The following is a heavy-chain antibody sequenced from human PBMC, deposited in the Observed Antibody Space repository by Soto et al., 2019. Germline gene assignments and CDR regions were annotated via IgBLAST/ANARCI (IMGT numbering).Heavy chain of an antibody. CDR2: INHSGST. J-gene: IGHJ4*02. CDR3: ARTVRRGSGRYYFDY. V-gene: IGHV4-34*01. CDR1: GGSFSGYY. D-gene: IGHD3-10*01. Sequence: SETLSLTCAVYGGSFSGYYWSWIRQPPGKGLEWIGEINHSGSTNYNPSLKSRVTISVDTSKNQFSLKLSSVTAADTAVYYCARTVRRGSGRYYFDYWGQGTLVTVSS.